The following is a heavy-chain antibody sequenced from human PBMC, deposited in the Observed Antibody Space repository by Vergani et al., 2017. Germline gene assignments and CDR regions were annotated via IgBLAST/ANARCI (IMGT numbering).Heavy chain of an antibody. CDR1: GFTFDDYA. Sequence: EVQLVESGGGLVQPGRSLRLSCAASGFTFDDYAMHWVRQAPGKGLERVSGISWNGGNIGYADSVKGRFTISRDNAKNSLYLQMNSLRAEDMAFYYCTKDGGGVGYTYGYFGSWGQGTLVTVSS. CDR3: TKDGGGVGYTYGYFGS. CDR2: ISWNGGNI. J-gene: IGHJ4*02. V-gene: IGHV3-9*03. D-gene: IGHD5-18*01.